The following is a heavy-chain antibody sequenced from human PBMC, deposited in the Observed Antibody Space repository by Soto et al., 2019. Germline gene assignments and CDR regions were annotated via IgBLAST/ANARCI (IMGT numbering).Heavy chain of an antibody. CDR3: ARKSSDYDFWSGYSNWFDP. D-gene: IGHD3-3*01. CDR1: GGSISSGDYY. J-gene: IGHJ5*02. Sequence: QVQLQESGPGLVKPSQTLSFTCTVSGGSISSGDYYWSWIRQPPGKGLEWIGYIYYSGSTYYNPSLKSRVTISVDTSKNQFSLKLSSVTAADTAVYYCARKSSDYDFWSGYSNWFDPWGQGTLVTVSS. V-gene: IGHV4-30-4*01. CDR2: IYYSGST.